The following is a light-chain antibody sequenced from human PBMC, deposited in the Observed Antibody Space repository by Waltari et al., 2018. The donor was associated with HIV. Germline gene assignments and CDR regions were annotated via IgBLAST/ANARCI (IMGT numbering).Light chain of an antibody. Sequence: SSELTQDPAVSVALGQTVRITCQGDSLRNYYASWYQQKPGQAPVLFIYGKTNRPSGIPDRFSGSSSGNTASLTITGAQAEDEADYYCNSRDSSGNHYVFGTGTKVTVL. CDR2: GKT. CDR1: SLRNYY. J-gene: IGLJ1*01. CDR3: NSRDSSGNHYV. V-gene: IGLV3-19*01.